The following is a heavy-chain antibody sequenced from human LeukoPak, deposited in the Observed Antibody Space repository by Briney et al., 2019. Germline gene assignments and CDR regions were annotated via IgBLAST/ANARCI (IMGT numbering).Heavy chain of an antibody. CDR2: IYYSGST. Sequence: SETLSLTCTVSGGSISSSSYYWRWIRQPPGKVREWSGSIYYSGSTYYNPSLKSRVTISVDTSKNQCSLKLSSVTAADTAVYYCARQKIVGATRGFDYWGQGTLVTVSS. CDR1: GGSISSSSYY. CDR3: ARQKIVGATRGFDY. J-gene: IGHJ4*02. D-gene: IGHD1-26*01. V-gene: IGHV4-39*01.